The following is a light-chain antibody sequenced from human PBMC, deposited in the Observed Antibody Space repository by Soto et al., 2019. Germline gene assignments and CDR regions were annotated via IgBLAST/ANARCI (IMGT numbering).Light chain of an antibody. J-gene: IGLJ2*01. CDR3: QSYDSSVSGPV. CDR1: RSNIGAGYD. Sequence: QSVLTQPPSVSGAPGQRVTISCTGSRSNIGAGYDVHWYQQLPGTAPKLLIYGNINRPSGVPDRFSGSKSGTSASLAITGLQAEDEADYYCQSYDSSVSGPVFGGGTKLTVL. CDR2: GNI. V-gene: IGLV1-40*01.